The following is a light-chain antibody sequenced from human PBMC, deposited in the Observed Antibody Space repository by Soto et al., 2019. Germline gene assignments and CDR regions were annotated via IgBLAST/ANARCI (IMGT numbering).Light chain of an antibody. CDR1: QTISSL. V-gene: IGKV1-5*03. CDR2: KAS. CDR3: QHYNSYSEA. Sequence: DIQMTLSPSTLARSLGDRFTITYRASQTISSLLAWYQQKSGKAPKLLIYKASTLKSGVPARFSGSGSGTEFTLTISSLQPDDFATYYCQHYNSYSEAFGQGTKVDIK. J-gene: IGKJ1*01.